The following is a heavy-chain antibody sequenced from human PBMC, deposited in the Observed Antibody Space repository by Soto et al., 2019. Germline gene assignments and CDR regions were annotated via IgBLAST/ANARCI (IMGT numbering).Heavy chain of an antibody. Sequence: EVQLVESGGGLVQPGGSLILSCAASGFTFSSYWMHWVRQPPGKGLVWVSRIDGAGRSTNYADSVKGRFTISRDNAKNTLYLQMNSLRAEDTAVYYCARVGSTSWYWGQGTLVTVSS. CDR2: IDGAGRST. J-gene: IGHJ4*02. V-gene: IGHV3-74*01. CDR1: GFTFSSYW. D-gene: IGHD6-6*01. CDR3: ARVGSTSWY.